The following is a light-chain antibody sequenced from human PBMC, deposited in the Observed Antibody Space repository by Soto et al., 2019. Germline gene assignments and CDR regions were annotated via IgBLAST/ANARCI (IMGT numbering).Light chain of an antibody. CDR1: RSLNGW. J-gene: IGKJ1*01. V-gene: IGKV1-5*03. Sequence: DFQMTQSPSTLSASVGDRVTITCWASRSLNGWLAWYQQKPGKAPKLLIYKVSTLESGVPSRFSGSGSGTEFTLTISSLQPDDSATYYCQQYYGAWTFGQGTKVEIK. CDR3: QQYYGAWT. CDR2: KVS.